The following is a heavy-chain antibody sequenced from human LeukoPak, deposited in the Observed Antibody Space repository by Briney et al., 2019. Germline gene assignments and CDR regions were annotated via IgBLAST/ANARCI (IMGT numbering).Heavy chain of an antibody. CDR1: GFTFSSYS. D-gene: IGHD6-19*01. CDR2: ISSSSSYI. Sequence: PGGSLRLSCAASGFTFSSYSMNWVRQAPGKGLEWVSSISSSSSYIYYADSVKGRFTISRDNAKNSLYLQMNSLRAEDTAVYYCARDGQWLAHTAFDIWGQGTMVTVSS. V-gene: IGHV3-21*01. J-gene: IGHJ3*02. CDR3: ARDGQWLAHTAFDI.